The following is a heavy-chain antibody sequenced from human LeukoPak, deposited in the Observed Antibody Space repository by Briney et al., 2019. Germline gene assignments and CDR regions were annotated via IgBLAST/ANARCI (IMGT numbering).Heavy chain of an antibody. CDR2: IRSSSSTI. Sequence: GRSLRLSCASSGFTFRRYSKNWAPQAPGKGLEGGLYIRSSSSTIYYADSVKGRFTISRDNAKNSLYLQMNSLRAEDTAVYYCARGRRHSFIPTHYYMDVWGKGTTVTVSS. D-gene: IGHD2-21*01. J-gene: IGHJ6*03. CDR1: GFTFRRYS. CDR3: ARGRRHSFIPTHYYMDV. V-gene: IGHV3-48*04.